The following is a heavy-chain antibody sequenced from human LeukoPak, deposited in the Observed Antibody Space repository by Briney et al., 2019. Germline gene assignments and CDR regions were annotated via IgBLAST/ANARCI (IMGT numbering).Heavy chain of an antibody. CDR3: ARDGDGYNLGY. J-gene: IGHJ4*02. Sequence: ASVKVSCKAAGYTFTAYYLQWVRQAPGQGLEWMGWINIHSGGTNYAQKFQGRVTMTRDTSISTGYMELSRLSSDDTAVYYCARDGDGYNLGYWGQGTLVTVSS. CDR1: GYTFTAYY. CDR2: INIHSGGT. V-gene: IGHV1-2*02. D-gene: IGHD5-24*01.